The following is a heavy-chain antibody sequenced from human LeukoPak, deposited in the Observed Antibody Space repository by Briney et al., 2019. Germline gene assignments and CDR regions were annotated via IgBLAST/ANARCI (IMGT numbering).Heavy chain of an antibody. J-gene: IGHJ4*02. CDR1: GFTFSNYA. Sequence: GRSLRLSCAGSGFTFSNYAMTWVRQAPGKGLEWVSSVSGSGRNTFYPDSVEGRFTISRDNSKNTVYLQMNSLRADDTAVYYSVKSRRVGANQRGLFDYWGQGTLVTVSP. V-gene: IGHV3-23*01. CDR3: VKSRRVGANQRGLFDY. CDR2: VSGSGRNT. D-gene: IGHD1-26*01.